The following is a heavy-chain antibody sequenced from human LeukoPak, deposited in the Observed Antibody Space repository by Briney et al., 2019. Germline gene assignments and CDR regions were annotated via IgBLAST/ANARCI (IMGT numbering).Heavy chain of an antibody. D-gene: IGHD2-15*01. J-gene: IGHJ4*02. Sequence: ASVKVSCKSSGYTFTTYAITWVRQAPGQGLEWMGWAYTNYAHKVRGRVTMTTDTSTSTAYMELRSLKSDDTAVYYCARRYCSDGHCFYDYWGQGTLVTVSS. V-gene: IGHV1-18*01. CDR2: AYT. CDR3: ARRYCSDGHCFYDY. CDR1: GYTFTTYA.